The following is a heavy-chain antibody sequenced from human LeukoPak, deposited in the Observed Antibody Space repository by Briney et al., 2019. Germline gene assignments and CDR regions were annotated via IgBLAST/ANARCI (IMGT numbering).Heavy chain of an antibody. J-gene: IGHJ4*02. D-gene: IGHD6-19*01. V-gene: IGHV3-9*01. Sequence: GGSLRLSCAASGFTFDDYAMHWVRQAPGKGLEWVSGISWNSGNIGYADSVKGRFTISRDNAKNSLYLQINSLTPEDTALYYCAKDTYSSGWIGCYFDYWGQGTLITVSS. CDR3: AKDTYSSGWIGCYFDY. CDR1: GFTFDDYA. CDR2: ISWNSGNI.